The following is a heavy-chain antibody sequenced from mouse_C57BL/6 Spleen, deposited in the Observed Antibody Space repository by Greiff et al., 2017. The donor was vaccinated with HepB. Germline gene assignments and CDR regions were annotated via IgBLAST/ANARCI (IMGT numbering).Heavy chain of an antibody. CDR1: GYTFTDYY. Sequence: EVQLQQSGPVLVKPGASVKMSCKASGYTFTDYYMNWVKQSHGKSLEWIGVINPYNGGTSYNQKFKGKATLTVDKSSSTAYMELNSLTSEDSAVYYCARQGPYYGSSHAMDYWGQGTSVTVSS. CDR3: ARQGPYYGSSHAMDY. V-gene: IGHV1-19*01. D-gene: IGHD1-1*01. CDR2: INPYNGGT. J-gene: IGHJ4*01.